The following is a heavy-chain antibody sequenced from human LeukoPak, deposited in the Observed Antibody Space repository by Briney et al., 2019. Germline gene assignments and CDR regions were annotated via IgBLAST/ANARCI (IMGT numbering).Heavy chain of an antibody. CDR1: GYTLTSYG. D-gene: IGHD2-2*01. V-gene: IGHV1-69*13. J-gene: IGHJ6*02. CDR3: ARGLVVVVPAASNYYYGMDV. Sequence: SVTVSCTASGYTLTSYGISWVRQAPGQGLEWMGGIIPIFGTANYAQKFQGRVTITADESTSTAYMELSSLRSEDTAVYYCARGLVVVVPAASNYYYGMDVWGQGTTVTVSS. CDR2: IIPIFGTA.